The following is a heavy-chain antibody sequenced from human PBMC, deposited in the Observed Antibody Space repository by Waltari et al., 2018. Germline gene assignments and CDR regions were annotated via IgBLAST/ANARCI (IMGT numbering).Heavy chain of an antibody. CDR1: GVYFTPFA. CDR3: AKAHFYDTSGYIEH. CDR2: INGYGDKT. D-gene: IGHD3-22*01. V-gene: IGHV3-23*01. J-gene: IGHJ5*02. Sequence: EVQVLASGGGLVQPGGSLCPTCAAAGVYFTPFAINWVRQAPGKWLEWVSGINGYGDKTYYADSVKGRFTLSRDNSRNTLSLQMNSLRAEDTAVYYCAKAHFYDTSGYIEHWGQGTLVTVSS.